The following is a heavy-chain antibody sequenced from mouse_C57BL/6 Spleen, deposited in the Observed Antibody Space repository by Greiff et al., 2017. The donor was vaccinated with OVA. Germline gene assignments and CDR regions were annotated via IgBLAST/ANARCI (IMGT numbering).Heavy chain of an antibody. J-gene: IGHJ2*01. CDR3: ARRTAQATNYCDY. D-gene: IGHD3-2*02. CDR2: IFPGSGST. V-gene: IGHV1-75*01. CDR1: GYTFTDYY. Sequence: QVQLKESGPELVKPGASVKISCKASGYTFTDYYINWVKQRPGQGLEWIGWIFPGSGSTYYNEKFMGKATLTVDKSSSTAYMLLSSLTSEDYAVDFCARRTAQATNYCDYWGQGTTLTVSS.